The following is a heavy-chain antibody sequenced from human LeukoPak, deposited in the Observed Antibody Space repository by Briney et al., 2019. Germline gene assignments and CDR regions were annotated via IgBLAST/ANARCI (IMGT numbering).Heavy chain of an antibody. Sequence: SVKVSCKASGGTFSSYTISWVRQAPGQGLEWMGRIIPILGIANYAQRFQGRVTITADKSTSTAYMELSSLRSEDTAVYYCARDGVVRPPDCSSTSCPYNYYYYGMDVWGQGTTVTVSS. V-gene: IGHV1-69*02. D-gene: IGHD2-2*01. J-gene: IGHJ6*02. CDR3: ARDGVVRPPDCSSTSCPYNYYYYGMDV. CDR2: IIPILGIA. CDR1: GGTFSSYT.